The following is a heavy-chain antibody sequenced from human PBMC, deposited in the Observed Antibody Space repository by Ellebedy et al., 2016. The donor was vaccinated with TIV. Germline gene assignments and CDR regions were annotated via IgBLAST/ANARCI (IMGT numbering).Heavy chain of an antibody. CDR1: GFGLGDHD. J-gene: IGHJ4*02. V-gene: IGHV3-48*04. CDR3: ARGRITMVEWLDY. CDR2: ISKTLRTI. Sequence: GGSLRLXCEASGFGLGDHDMNWVRQAPGLGLEWVSSISKTLRTIDYADSVKGRFTISRDNAKNSLYLQMDSLRVEDTAVYYCARGRITMVEWLDYWGQGTLVTVSS. D-gene: IGHD3-10*01.